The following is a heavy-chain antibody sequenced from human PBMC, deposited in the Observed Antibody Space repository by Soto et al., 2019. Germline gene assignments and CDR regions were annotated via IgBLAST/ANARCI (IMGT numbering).Heavy chain of an antibody. J-gene: IGHJ4*02. CDR2: INAGNDNT. D-gene: IGHD2-2*01. CDR3: ARDCSSTSCYAY. V-gene: IGHV1-3*01. CDR1: GYTFTSYA. Sequence: SVKVSCKASGYTFTSYAMHWVRQAPVQRLEWMGWINAGNDNTKYSQKFQGRVTITRDTSASTAYMELSSLRSEDTAVYYCARDCSSTSCYAYWGQGTLVTVSS.